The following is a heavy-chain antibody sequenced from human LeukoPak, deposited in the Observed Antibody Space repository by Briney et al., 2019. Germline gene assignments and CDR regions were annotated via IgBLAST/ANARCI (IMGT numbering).Heavy chain of an antibody. CDR1: GFTFSSYA. Sequence: GGSLRLSCAASGFTFSSYAMSWVRQAPGKGLEWASAISGSGGSTYYADSVKGRFTISRDNSKNTLYLQMNSLRAEDTAVYYCARRRGYSLRFDYWGQGTLVTVSS. J-gene: IGHJ4*02. D-gene: IGHD5-18*01. V-gene: IGHV3-23*01. CDR3: ARRRGYSLRFDY. CDR2: ISGSGGST.